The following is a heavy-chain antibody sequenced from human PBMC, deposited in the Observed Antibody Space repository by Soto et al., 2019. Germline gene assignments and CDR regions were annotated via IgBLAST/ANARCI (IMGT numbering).Heavy chain of an antibody. D-gene: IGHD3-22*01. J-gene: IGHJ4*02. V-gene: IGHV3-53*01. Sequence: GGSLRLSCAASGFTVSSNYMSWVRQAPGKGLEWVSLIYSGGTTYYADSVRGRFTISRDNSKNTLYLQMNSLRAEDTAVYYCARESLHSSGYFDYWGQGTLVTVSS. CDR1: GFTVSSNY. CDR2: IYSGGTT. CDR3: ARESLHSSGYFDY.